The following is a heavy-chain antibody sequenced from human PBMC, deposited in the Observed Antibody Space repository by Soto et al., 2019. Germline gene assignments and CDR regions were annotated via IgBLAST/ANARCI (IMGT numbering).Heavy chain of an antibody. V-gene: IGHV1-46*01. CDR3: ARDWEFGF. CDR1: GYSFSSFY. Sequence: ASVKVSCKASGYSFSSFYMHWVRQAPGQGLEWMGVINPSGDSTTYAQKFQGRATMTKDTSTSTLYMELSSLTSEDTAVYFCARDWEFGFWGQGTLVTVSS. D-gene: IGHD3-10*01. J-gene: IGHJ4*02. CDR2: INPSGDST.